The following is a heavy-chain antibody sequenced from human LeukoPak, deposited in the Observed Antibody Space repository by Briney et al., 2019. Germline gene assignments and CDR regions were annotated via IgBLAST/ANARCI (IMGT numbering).Heavy chain of an antibody. V-gene: IGHV4-34*01. CDR3: ARTRITGTTHCDY. J-gene: IGHJ4*02. Sequence: PSETLSLTCAVYGGSFSGYYWSWIRQPPGKGLEWIGEINHSGSTNYNPSLKSRVTISVDTSKNQFSLKLSSVTAADTAVYYCARTRITGTTHCDYWGQGTLVTVSS. D-gene: IGHD1-20*01. CDR1: GGSFSGYY. CDR2: INHSGST.